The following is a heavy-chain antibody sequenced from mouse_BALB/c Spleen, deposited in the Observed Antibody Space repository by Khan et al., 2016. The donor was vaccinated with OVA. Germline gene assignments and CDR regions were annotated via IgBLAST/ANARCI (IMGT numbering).Heavy chain of an antibody. CDR2: IWAGGST. Sequence: QVQLKESGPGLVAPSQSLSITCTVSGFSLTSYGVHWVRQPPGKGLEWLGVIWAGGSTNYYSAIMSSLSINKDNPKNQVFLKMNSLQTDDTAMYYCARLEDIWGQGTTLTVSS. CDR3: ARLEDI. CDR1: GFSLTSYG. D-gene: IGHD1-3*01. V-gene: IGHV2-9*02. J-gene: IGHJ2*01.